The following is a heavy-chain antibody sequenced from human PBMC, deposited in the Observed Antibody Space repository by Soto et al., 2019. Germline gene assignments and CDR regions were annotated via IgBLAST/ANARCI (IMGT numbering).Heavy chain of an antibody. J-gene: IGHJ6*02. Sequence: QVQLVQSGAEVKKPGASVKVSCKASGYTFTSYGISWVRQAPGQGLEWMGWISAYNGNTNYAQKLQGRVTMTTDTSTSTAYMELRTLRSDDTAVYYCAREIHGVGAVLYGMDVWGQGTTVTVSS. CDR2: ISAYNGNT. CDR3: AREIHGVGAVLYGMDV. CDR1: GYTFTSYG. V-gene: IGHV1-18*04. D-gene: IGHD1-26*01.